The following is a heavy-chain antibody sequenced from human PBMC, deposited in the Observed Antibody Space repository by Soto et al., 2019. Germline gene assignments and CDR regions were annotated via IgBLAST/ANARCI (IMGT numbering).Heavy chain of an antibody. Sequence: QVQLQESGPGLVKPSQTLSLTCTVSGGSISSGGYYWSWIRQHPGKGLEWIGYIYYSGSTYYNPSLKSRVTTSVATSKNQSSLKLSAVTAADTAVYYCARVGTVTTVYYGMDVWGQGTTVTVSS. CDR1: GGSISSGGYY. CDR2: IYYSGST. D-gene: IGHD4-17*01. J-gene: IGHJ6*02. CDR3: ARVGTVTTVYYGMDV. V-gene: IGHV4-31*03.